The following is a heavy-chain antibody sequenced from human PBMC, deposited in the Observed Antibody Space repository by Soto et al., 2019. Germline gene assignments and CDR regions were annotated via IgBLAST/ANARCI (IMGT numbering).Heavy chain of an antibody. CDR3: TSYWAYSHAS. CDR2: INSDGSST. J-gene: IGHJ4*02. Sequence: EVQLMQSGGGLVQPGESLRLSCAASGLSFSNTWMHWVRQSPGKGLVWISYINSDGSSTTYAESVTGRFTISRDNGKNTVYLQMNSLSVEDTAVYYCTSYWAYSHASWGQGTLVTVAS. CDR1: GLSFSNTW. V-gene: IGHV3-74*01. D-gene: IGHD1-26*01.